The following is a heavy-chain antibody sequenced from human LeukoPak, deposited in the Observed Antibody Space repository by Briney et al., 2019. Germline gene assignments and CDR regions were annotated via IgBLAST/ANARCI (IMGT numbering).Heavy chain of an antibody. D-gene: IGHD5-12*01. V-gene: IGHV1-8*01. CDR1: GYSFTSYD. J-gene: IGHJ5*02. CDR2: MNPNSGNT. CDR3: ARGFVEYSGYDYVNWFDP. Sequence: ASVKVSCKASGYSFTSYDINWVRQATGQGLEWMGWMNPNSGNTGYAQKFQGRVTMTRNTSISTAYMELSSLRSEDTAVYYCARGFVEYSGYDYVNWFDPWGQGTLVTVSS.